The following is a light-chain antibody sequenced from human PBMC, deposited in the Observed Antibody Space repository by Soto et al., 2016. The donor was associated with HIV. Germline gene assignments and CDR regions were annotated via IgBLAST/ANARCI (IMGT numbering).Light chain of an antibody. CDR1: NIETKS. V-gene: IGLV3-21*03. Sequence: SYVLTQPPSVSVAPGKTATITCVGNNIETKSVQWYQQKPGQAPALVVYEDSDRPSGIPERFSASNSGNTATLNISRVEAGDEADYHCQVWDSADDHYVFGTGTKVTV. CDR3: QVWDSADDHYV. CDR2: EDS. J-gene: IGLJ1*01.